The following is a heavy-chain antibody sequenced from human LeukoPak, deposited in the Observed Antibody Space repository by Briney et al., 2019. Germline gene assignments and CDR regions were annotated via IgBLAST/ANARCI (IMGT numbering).Heavy chain of an antibody. CDR2: ISSSSSYI. CDR3: ARNYGDPTFDY. CDR1: GFTFSSYS. V-gene: IGHV3-21*01. J-gene: IGHJ4*02. D-gene: IGHD4-17*01. Sequence: GGSLRLSCAASGFTFSSYSMNWVRQAPGKGLEWVSSISSSSSYIYYAGSVKGRFTISRDNAKNSLYLQMNSLRAEDTAVYYCARNYGDPTFDYWGQGTLVTVSS.